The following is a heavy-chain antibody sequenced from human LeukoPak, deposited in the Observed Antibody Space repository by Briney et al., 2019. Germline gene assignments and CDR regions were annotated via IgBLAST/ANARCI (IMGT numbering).Heavy chain of an antibody. V-gene: IGHV3-48*04. Sequence: GGSLRLSCAASGFTFSNYDMNWVRQAPGKGLEWVSYISSSSETIYYADSVRGRFIISRDNAKNSLYLQMNTLRAEDTAVYYCATLEGPPFDSWGQGTLVTVSS. CDR2: ISSSSETI. D-gene: IGHD3-3*01. CDR3: ATLEGPPFDS. J-gene: IGHJ4*02. CDR1: GFTFSNYD.